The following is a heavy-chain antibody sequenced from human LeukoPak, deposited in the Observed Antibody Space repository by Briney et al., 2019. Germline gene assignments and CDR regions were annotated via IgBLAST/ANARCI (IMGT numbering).Heavy chain of an antibody. Sequence: EASVKVSCKASGYTFTSYGINWVRQAAGQGLEWMGWMNPNSGNAAYAQKFQGRVTMTRDTSISTAYMELSSLRSEDTAVYYCARRYYYDGSGLRLDVWGKGTPVTVSS. V-gene: IGHV1-8*02. D-gene: IGHD3-22*01. CDR1: GYTFTSYG. J-gene: IGHJ6*04. CDR2: MNPNSGNA. CDR3: ARRYYYDGSGLRLDV.